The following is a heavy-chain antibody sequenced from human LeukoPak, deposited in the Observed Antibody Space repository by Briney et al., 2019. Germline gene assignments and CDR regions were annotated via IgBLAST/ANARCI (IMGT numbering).Heavy chain of an antibody. CDR2: VHYGGST. V-gene: IGHV4-59*01. Sequence: SETLSLTCTVPDGSMRSYYWSWIRQPPAKGLQWIGYVHYGGSTNYNPSLTSRVTISVDTSKNQFSLTLRSVAAADTAVYYCARGTKKPYRYSSTWYVDYWGQGTLVTVSS. D-gene: IGHD6-13*01. CDR1: DGSMRSYY. CDR3: ARGTKKPYRYSSTWYVDY. J-gene: IGHJ4*02.